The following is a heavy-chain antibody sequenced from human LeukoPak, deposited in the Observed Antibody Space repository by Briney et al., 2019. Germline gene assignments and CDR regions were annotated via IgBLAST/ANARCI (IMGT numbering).Heavy chain of an antibody. D-gene: IGHD6-13*01. CDR2: ISGSGGST. CDR3: AKDRDPGYSSSWYDY. J-gene: IGHJ4*02. CDR1: GFTFSSYA. Sequence: GGSLRLSCAASGFTFSSYAMSWVRQAPGKGLEWVSAISGSGGSTYYADSVKGRFTISRDNSKNTLCLQMNSLRAEDTAVYYCAKDRDPGYSSSWYDYWGQGTLVTVSS. V-gene: IGHV3-23*01.